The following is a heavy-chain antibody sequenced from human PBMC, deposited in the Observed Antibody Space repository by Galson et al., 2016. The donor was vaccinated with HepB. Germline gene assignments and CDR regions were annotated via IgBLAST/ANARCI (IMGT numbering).Heavy chain of an antibody. J-gene: IGHJ4*02. V-gene: IGHV1-3*01. CDR1: GYTFTSYG. CDR3: ARDIMRVWLVDGAQDY. D-gene: IGHD3-22*01. Sequence: SVKVSCKASGYTFTSYGINWVRQAPGQRLEWMGWINAGNGNTKYSQKFQGRVNITRDTSASTVYMELSSLRSEDTAVYYCARDIMRVWLVDGAQDYWGQGTLVTVSS. CDR2: INAGNGNT.